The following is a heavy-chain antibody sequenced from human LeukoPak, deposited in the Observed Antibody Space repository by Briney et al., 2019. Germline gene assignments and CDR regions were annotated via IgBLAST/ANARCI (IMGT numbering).Heavy chain of an antibody. CDR2: IYYSGST. CDR1: GGSISSYY. J-gene: IGHJ4*02. CDR3: ARTPDY. Sequence: SETLSLTCTVSGGSISSYYWSWIRQPPGKGLEWIGYIYYSGSTNYNPSLKSRVTISVDTSKNQFSLKLSSMTAADTAVYYCARTPDYWGQGTLVTVSS. V-gene: IGHV4-59*08. D-gene: IGHD2-15*01.